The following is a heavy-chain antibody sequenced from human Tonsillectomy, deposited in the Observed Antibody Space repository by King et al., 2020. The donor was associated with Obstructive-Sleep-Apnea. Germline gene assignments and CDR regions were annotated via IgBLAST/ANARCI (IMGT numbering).Heavy chain of an antibody. Sequence: VQLVESGGGLVQPGGSLRLSCSASGFTFSSYAMHWVRQAPGKGLEYVSAISSNGGSTYYADSVKGRFTISRDNSKNTLYLQMSSLRAEDTALYYCATYYDFWSGYYFFDYWGQGTLVTVSS. J-gene: IGHJ4*02. D-gene: IGHD3-3*01. V-gene: IGHV3-64D*06. CDR1: GFTFSSYA. CDR3: ATYYDFWSGYYFFDY. CDR2: ISSNGGST.